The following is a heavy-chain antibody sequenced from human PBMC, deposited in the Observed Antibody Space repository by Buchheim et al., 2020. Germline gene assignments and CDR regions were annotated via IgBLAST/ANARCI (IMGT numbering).Heavy chain of an antibody. CDR2: MSPNTGDT. V-gene: IGHV1-8*01. CDR3: ARGMANGVDV. D-gene: IGHD5-24*01. CDR1: GYTFPGYH. J-gene: IGHJ6*02. Sequence: QVQLVQSGAEVQKPGASVKVSCKASGYTFPGYHIHWVRQATGQGLEWMGWMSPNTGDTAYAQKFQGRVTMTRDTSITTAYMELSSLTSEDTGVYYCARGMANGVDVWGQGAT.